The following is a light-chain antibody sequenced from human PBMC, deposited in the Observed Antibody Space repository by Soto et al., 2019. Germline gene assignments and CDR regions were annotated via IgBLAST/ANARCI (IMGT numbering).Light chain of an antibody. Sequence: EIQMTHSPSSLSASVGERVTITCRASHGISTYLNWYQQKPGKAPKLLIGDASTLETGVPSRFSGSGSGTDFTFIISSLQPEDVATYYYQQYHNFITFGQGTRLEIK. V-gene: IGKV1-33*01. CDR1: HGISTY. CDR2: DAS. CDR3: QQYHNFIT. J-gene: IGKJ5*01.